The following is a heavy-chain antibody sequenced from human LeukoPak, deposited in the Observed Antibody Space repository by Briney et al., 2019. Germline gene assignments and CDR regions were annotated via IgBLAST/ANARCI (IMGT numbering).Heavy chain of an antibody. CDR2: IYYSGST. J-gene: IGHJ3*02. Sequence: SETLSLTCTVSGGSISSSIYYWGWIRQPPGEGLEWIGSIYYSGSTYYTPSVKSRVTISVDTSKNQFSLKLRSVTAADTAVYYSERDPAARRGQGAFDIWGQGTMVTASS. D-gene: IGHD6-6*01. CDR3: ERDPAARRGQGAFDI. CDR1: GGSISSSIYY. V-gene: IGHV4-39*07.